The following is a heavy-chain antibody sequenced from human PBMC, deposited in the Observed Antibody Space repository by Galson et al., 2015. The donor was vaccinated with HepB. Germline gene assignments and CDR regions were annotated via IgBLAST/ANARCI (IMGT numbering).Heavy chain of an antibody. CDR2: IYPGDSDT. V-gene: IGHV5-51*07. J-gene: IGHJ3*02. D-gene: IGHD1-26*01. Sequence: QSGAEVKKPGESLKISCTGSGYSFPTHFIAWVHQMPGKGLEWMGIIYPGDSDTRYSPSFQGQVTISADKSISTAYLQWSSLKASDTAMYYCARLGEVGSTFSAFDIWAQGTLVTVSS. CDR3: ARLGEVGSTFSAFDI. CDR1: GYSFPTHF.